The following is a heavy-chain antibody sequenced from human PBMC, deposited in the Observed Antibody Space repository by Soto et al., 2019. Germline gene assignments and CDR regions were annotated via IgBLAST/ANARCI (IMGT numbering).Heavy chain of an antibody. CDR1: GYSFTSYW. J-gene: IGHJ3*02. CDR3: ARVPLTKSPSYDFWSGPYRDAFDI. Sequence: GESLKISCKGSGYSFTSYWIGWVRQMPGKGLEWMGIIYPGDSDTRYSPSFQGQVTISADKSISTAYLQWSSLKASDTAMYYCARVPLTKSPSYDFWSGPYRDAFDIWGQGTMVTVSS. D-gene: IGHD3-3*01. CDR2: IYPGDSDT. V-gene: IGHV5-51*01.